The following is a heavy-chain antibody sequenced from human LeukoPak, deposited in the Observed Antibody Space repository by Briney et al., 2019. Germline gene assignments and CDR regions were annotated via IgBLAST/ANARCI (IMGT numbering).Heavy chain of an antibody. V-gene: IGHV3-48*01. J-gene: IGHJ4*02. CDR1: GFTFSSYS. CDR2: ISSSSSPI. CDR3: ARLGVGNYFDY. Sequence: GGSLRLSGAASGFTFSSYSMNWVRQAPGKGLEWVSYISSSSSPIYYADSVKGRFTISRDNAKNSLYLQMNSLRAEDTAVYYCARLGVGNYFDYWGRGTLVTVSS. D-gene: IGHD3-3*01.